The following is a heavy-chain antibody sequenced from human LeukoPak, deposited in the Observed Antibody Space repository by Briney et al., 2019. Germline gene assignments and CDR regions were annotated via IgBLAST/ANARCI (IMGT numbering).Heavy chain of an antibody. D-gene: IGHD4-23*01. V-gene: IGHV1-69*04. Sequence: SVKVSCKASGGTFSSYTISWVRQAPGQGLEWMGRIIPILGIANYAQKFQGRVTITADKSTSTAYMELSSLRSEDTAVYYCAREGDGGKSAYGYWGQGTLVTVSS. J-gene: IGHJ4*02. CDR2: IIPILGIA. CDR3: AREGDGGKSAYGY. CDR1: GGTFSSYT.